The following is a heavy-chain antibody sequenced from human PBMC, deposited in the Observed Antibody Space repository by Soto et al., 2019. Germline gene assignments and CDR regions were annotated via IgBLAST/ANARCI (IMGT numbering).Heavy chain of an antibody. V-gene: IGHV1-2*04. CDR1: GYTFTGYY. J-gene: IGHJ4*02. D-gene: IGHD3-10*01. Sequence: GASVKVSCKASGYTFTGYYMHWVRQAPGQGLEWMGWINPNSGGTNYAQKFQGWVTMTRDTSISTAYMELSRLRSDDTAVYYCARLDSGIYYPSYYFDYWGQGTLVTVSS. CDR2: INPNSGGT. CDR3: ARLDSGIYYPSYYFDY.